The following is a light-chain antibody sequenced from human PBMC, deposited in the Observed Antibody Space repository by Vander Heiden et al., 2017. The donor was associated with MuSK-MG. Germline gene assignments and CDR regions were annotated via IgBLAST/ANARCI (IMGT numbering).Light chain of an antibody. V-gene: IGKV1-9*01. CDR3: EQLDSYQT. J-gene: IGKJ1*01. CDR2: AAS. Sequence: IQLTQSPSSLSASVGDRVTITCRASQGISSYLAWYQQKPGKAPKLLIYAASTLQSGVPSRFSGSGSGTDFTLTISSLQPEDFATYYCEQLDSYQTFGQGTRVEIK. CDR1: QGISSY.